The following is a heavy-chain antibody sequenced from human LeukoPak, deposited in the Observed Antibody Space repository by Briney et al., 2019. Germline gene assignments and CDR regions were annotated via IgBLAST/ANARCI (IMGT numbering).Heavy chain of an antibody. CDR2: ISAYNGNT. J-gene: IGHJ4*02. CDR1: GGTFSSYA. D-gene: IGHD3-22*01. Sequence: GASVKVSCKASGGTFSSYAISWVRQAPGQGLEWMGWISAYNGNTNYAQKLQGRVTMTTDTSTSTAYMELRSLRSDDTAVYYCARASSDSSGYSDFDYWGQGTLVTVSS. CDR3: ARASSDSSGYSDFDY. V-gene: IGHV1-18*01.